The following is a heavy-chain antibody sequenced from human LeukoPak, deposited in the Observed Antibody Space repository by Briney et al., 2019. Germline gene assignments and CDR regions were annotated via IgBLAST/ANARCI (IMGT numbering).Heavy chain of an antibody. J-gene: IGHJ4*02. CDR1: GYTFTSYG. V-gene: IGHV1-18*01. Sequence: ASVKVSCKASGYTFTSYGISWVRQAPGQGLEWMGWIGAYNGNTNYAQKLQGRVTMTTDTSTSTAYMELRSLRSDDTAVYYCARVPITIFGVVIIPDYWGQGTLVTVSS. CDR3: ARVPITIFGVVIIPDY. D-gene: IGHD3-3*01. CDR2: IGAYNGNT.